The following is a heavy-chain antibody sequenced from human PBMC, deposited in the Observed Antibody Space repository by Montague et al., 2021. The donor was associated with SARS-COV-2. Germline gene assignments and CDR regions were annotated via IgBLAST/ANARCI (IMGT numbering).Heavy chain of an antibody. V-gene: IGHV4-59*01. CDR3: AREPDYGDYFDY. D-gene: IGHD4-17*01. Sequence: SETLSLTCSVSGGSISSDYWSWIRQSPGKGLEWIEYIYYRGTTNYNPSLKSRVTFSVDTSKNQFSLKLISVTAADTAVYFCAREPDYGDYFDYWGQGTLVTVSS. J-gene: IGHJ4*02. CDR1: GGSISSDY. CDR2: IYYRGTT.